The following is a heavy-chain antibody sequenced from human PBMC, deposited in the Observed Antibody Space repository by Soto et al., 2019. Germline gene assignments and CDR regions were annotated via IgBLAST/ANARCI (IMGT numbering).Heavy chain of an antibody. CDR1: GFTFSSYS. J-gene: IGHJ4*02. V-gene: IGHV3-21*06. D-gene: IGHD2-2*01. CDR2: ISSSSTYI. CDR3: ARDHCSSTSCHSP. Sequence: GGSLRLSCAASGFTFSSYSMNWVRQAPGKGLEWVSSISSSSTYIYYADSVKGRFTISRENAKNSLYLQMNSLRAEDTAVYYCARDHCSSTSCHSPWGQGTLVTVSS.